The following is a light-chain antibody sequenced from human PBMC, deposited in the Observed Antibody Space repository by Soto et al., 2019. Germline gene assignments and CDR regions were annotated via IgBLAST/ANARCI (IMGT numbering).Light chain of an antibody. CDR1: NIGSKS. CDR2: YES. Sequence: SYELTQPPSVSVAPGKTARITCGGNNIGSKSVHWYQQKPGQAPVLVIYYESYRPSGIPERFSGSNSENTATLTISRIEAVDEADYYCQVWDSSSDVVFGGGTMLTVL. V-gene: IGLV3-21*04. CDR3: QVWDSSSDVV. J-gene: IGLJ2*01.